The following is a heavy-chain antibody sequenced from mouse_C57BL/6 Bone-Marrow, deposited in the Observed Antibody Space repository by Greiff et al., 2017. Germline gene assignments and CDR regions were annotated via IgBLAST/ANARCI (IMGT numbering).Heavy chain of an antibody. D-gene: IGHD2-4*01. Sequence: EVKLMESGGDLVKPGGSLKLSCAASGFTFSSYGMSWVRQPPDKRLEWVATISSGGSYTYYPDSVKGRFTISRDNAKNTLYLQMSSLKSEDTAMYYWARRVYYDYDGFAYWGQGTLVTVSA. V-gene: IGHV5-6*01. CDR1: GFTFSSYG. J-gene: IGHJ3*01. CDR2: ISSGGSYT. CDR3: ARRVYYDYDGFAY.